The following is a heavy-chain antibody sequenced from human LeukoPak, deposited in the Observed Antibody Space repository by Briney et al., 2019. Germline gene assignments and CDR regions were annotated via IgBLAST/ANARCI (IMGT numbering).Heavy chain of an antibody. V-gene: IGHV1-58*02. J-gene: IGHJ6*03. Sequence: SVKVSCKASGFTFTSSAMQWVRQARGQRLEWIGWIVVGSGNTNYAQKFQERVTITRGMSTSTAYMELSSLRSEDTAVYYCAARGYCSSTSCYYYYYMDVWGKGTTVTVSS. CDR3: AARGYCSSTSCYYYYYMDV. CDR2: IVVGSGNT. D-gene: IGHD2-2*01. CDR1: GFTFTSSA.